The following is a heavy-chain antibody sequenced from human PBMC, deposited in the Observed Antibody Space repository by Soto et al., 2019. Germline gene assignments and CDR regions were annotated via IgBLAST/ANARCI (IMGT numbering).Heavy chain of an antibody. CDR1: GFTVSSNY. D-gene: IGHD3-3*01. J-gene: IGHJ4*02. CDR2: IYSGGST. V-gene: IGHV3-66*01. Sequence: EVKLVESGGGLVQPGGSLRLSCAASGFTVSSNYMSWVRQAPGKGLEWVSVIYSGGSTYYADSVKGRLTISRDNPKNTLFLQMNSLRAEDTAVYYCARGIFGVVIGGDYWGQGTMVTVSS. CDR3: ARGIFGVVIGGDY.